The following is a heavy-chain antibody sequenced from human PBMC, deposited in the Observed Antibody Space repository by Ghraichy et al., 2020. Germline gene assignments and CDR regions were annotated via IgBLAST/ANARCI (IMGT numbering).Heavy chain of an antibody. CDR3: AKDISSGPLDAFDI. D-gene: IGHD6-19*01. Sequence: GGSLRLSCAASGFTFDDYAMHWVRQAPGKGLEWVSGISWNSGSIGYADSVKGRFTISRDNAKNSLYLQMNSLRAEDMALYYCAKDISSGPLDAFDIWGQGTMVTVSS. J-gene: IGHJ3*02. V-gene: IGHV3-9*03. CDR1: GFTFDDYA. CDR2: ISWNSGSI.